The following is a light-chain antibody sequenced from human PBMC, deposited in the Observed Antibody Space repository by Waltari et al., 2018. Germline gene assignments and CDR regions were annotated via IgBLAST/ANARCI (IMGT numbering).Light chain of an antibody. J-gene: IGLJ3*02. CDR1: SSNIGSNT. CDR2: SNN. CDR3: AAWDDSLNGPL. Sequence: QSVLTQPPSASGTPGQRVTISCSGNSSNIGSNTVNWYQPRPGTTPKLLIYSNNQRPAGVPDRFSGSKSGTSASLAISGLQSEDEADYYCAAWDDSLNGPLFGGGTKLTVL. V-gene: IGLV1-44*01.